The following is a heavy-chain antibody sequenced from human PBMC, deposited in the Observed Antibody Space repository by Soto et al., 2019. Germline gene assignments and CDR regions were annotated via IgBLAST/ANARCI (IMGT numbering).Heavy chain of an antibody. CDR1: GGTFSSYA. CDR3: ARDHVPYYYDSSGYGRAFAI. CDR2: IIPIFGTA. Sequence: QVQLVQSGAEVKKPGSSVKVSCKASGGTFSSYAISWVRQAPGQGLEWMGGIIPIFGTANYAQKFQGRVTITADESTSTAYMELSSLRSEDTAVYYCARDHVPYYYDSSGYGRAFAIWGQGTMVTVSS. V-gene: IGHV1-69*12. D-gene: IGHD3-22*01. J-gene: IGHJ3*02.